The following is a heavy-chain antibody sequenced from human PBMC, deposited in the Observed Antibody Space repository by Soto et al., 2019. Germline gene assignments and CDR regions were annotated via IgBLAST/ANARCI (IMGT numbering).Heavy chain of an antibody. J-gene: IGHJ4*02. D-gene: IGHD5-12*01. V-gene: IGHV3-23*01. CDR3: AKDAISIVATRPYYFDY. Sequence: GGSLRLSCAASGFTFSSYAMSWVRQAPGKGLEWVSAISGSGGSTYYADSVKGRFTISRDNSKNTLYLQMNSLRAEDTAVYYCAKDAISIVATRPYYFDYWGQRTLVTVSS. CDR2: ISGSGGST. CDR1: GFTFSSYA.